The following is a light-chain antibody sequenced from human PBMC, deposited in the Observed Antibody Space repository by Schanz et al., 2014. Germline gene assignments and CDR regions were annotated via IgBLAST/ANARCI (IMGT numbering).Light chain of an antibody. CDR2: DAS. Sequence: EVVLTQSPATLSLAPGEKATLSCRASQRVTSYVAWYQHKNGQAPRLLIYDASARATGVPARFSGSGSGTDFTLTISSLQSEDFATYYCQQYNSYPLTFGGGTKVEIK. V-gene: IGKV3D-15*01. CDR3: QQYNSYPLT. CDR1: QRVTSY. J-gene: IGKJ4*01.